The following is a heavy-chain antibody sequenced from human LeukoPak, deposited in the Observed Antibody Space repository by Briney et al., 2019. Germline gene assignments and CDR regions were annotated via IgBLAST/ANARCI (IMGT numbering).Heavy chain of an antibody. CDR3: ARVTEDSGWTFVGY. D-gene: IGHD6-19*01. Sequence: ASVKVSCKASGYTFTGYYMHWVRQAPGQGLEWMGWINTNTGNPTYAQGFTGRFVFSLDTSVSTAYLQISSLKAEDTAVYYCARVTEDSGWTFVGYWGQGTLVTVSS. V-gene: IGHV7-4-1*02. CDR2: INTNTGNP. J-gene: IGHJ4*02. CDR1: GYTFTGYY.